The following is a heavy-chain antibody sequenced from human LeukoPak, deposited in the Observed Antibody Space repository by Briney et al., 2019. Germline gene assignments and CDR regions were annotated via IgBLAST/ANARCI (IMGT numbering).Heavy chain of an antibody. CDR1: GGSISSYY. Sequence: SETLSLTCTVSGGSISSYYWSWIRQPAGKGLEWIGRIYTSGSTNYNPSLKSRVTMSVDTSKNQFSLNLSSVTAADTAVYYCARFSSIAAAFDYWGQGTLVTVSS. J-gene: IGHJ4*02. D-gene: IGHD6-6*01. CDR3: ARFSSIAAAFDY. V-gene: IGHV4-4*07. CDR2: IYTSGST.